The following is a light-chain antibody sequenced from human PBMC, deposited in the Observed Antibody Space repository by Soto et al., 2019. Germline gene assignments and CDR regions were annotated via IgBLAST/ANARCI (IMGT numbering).Light chain of an antibody. CDR1: QSISSW. Sequence: DIQMTQSPSTLSASVGDTVTITCRASQSISSWLAWYQQKPGKAPRLLMYQASTLESGVPSRFSGSGSGTEFTLTISSLQPEDFATYYCQQSYSTPITFGQGTRLETK. V-gene: IGKV1-5*03. CDR2: QAS. CDR3: QQSYSTPIT. J-gene: IGKJ5*01.